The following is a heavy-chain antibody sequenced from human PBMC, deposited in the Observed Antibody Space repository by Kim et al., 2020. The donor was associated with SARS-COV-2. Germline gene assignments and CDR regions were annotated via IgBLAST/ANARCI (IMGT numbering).Heavy chain of an antibody. D-gene: IGHD6-13*01. V-gene: IGHV3-30-3*01. CDR1: GFTFSSYA. Sequence: GGSLRLSCAASGFTFSSYAMHWVRQAPGKGLEWVAVISYDGSNKYYADSVKGRFTISRDNSKNTLYLQMNSLRAEDTAVYYCAREERPAAAGFDYWGQGTLVTVSS. CDR3: AREERPAAAGFDY. J-gene: IGHJ4*02. CDR2: ISYDGSNK.